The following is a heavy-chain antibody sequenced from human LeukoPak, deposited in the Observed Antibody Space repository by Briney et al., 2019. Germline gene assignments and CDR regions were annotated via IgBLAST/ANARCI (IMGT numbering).Heavy chain of an antibody. CDR3: ARAPLAYCSGDCGDIWFDP. CDR1: GFTVSSAS. V-gene: IGHV3-66*02. Sequence: GGSLRLSCAASGFTVSSASMNWVRQAPGKGLEWVSLFYSGGGTYYADSVKGRFTISRDNSKNTLYLQMNSLRTEDTAVYYCARAPLAYCSGDCGDIWFDPWGQGTLVTVSS. D-gene: IGHD2-21*02. J-gene: IGHJ5*02. CDR2: FYSGGGT.